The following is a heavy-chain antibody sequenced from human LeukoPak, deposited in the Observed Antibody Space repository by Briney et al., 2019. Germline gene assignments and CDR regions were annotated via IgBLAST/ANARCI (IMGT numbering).Heavy chain of an antibody. J-gene: IGHJ4*02. D-gene: IGHD6-13*01. CDR3: ARRGSWYAHFDY. Sequence: SQTLSLTCTVSGGSISSGDYYWSWIRQPPGKGLEGIGYIYYSGSTYYNPSLKSRVTISVDTSKNQFSLKLSSVTAADTAVYYCARRGSWYAHFDYWGQGTLVTVSS. V-gene: IGHV4-30-4*08. CDR2: IYYSGST. CDR1: GGSISSGDYY.